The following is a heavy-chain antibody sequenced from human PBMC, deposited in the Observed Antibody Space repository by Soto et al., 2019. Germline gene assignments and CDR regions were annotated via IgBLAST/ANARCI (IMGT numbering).Heavy chain of an antibody. J-gene: IGHJ6*02. CDR3: ARDERRNYYYGMDV. V-gene: IGHV1-18*01. CDR1: GYTFTSYG. D-gene: IGHD6-25*01. Sequence: ASVKVSCKASGYTFTSYGISWVRQAPGQGLEWMGWISAYNGNTNYAQKLQGRVTMTTDTSTSTAYMELRSLRSDDTAVYYCARDERRNYYYGMDVWGQGTTVTVSS. CDR2: ISAYNGNT.